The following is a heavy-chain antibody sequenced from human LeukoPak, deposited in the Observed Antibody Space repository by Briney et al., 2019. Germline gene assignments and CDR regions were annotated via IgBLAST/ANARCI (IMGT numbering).Heavy chain of an antibody. CDR1: GGSISSSSYY. CDR3: ARHLYDIRRLVRWFDP. V-gene: IGHV4-39*01. D-gene: IGHD3-9*01. J-gene: IGHJ5*02. CDR2: IYYSGST. Sequence: SETLSPTCTVSGGSISSSSYYWGWIRQPPGKGLEWIGSIYYSGSTYYNPSLKSRVTISVDTSKNQFSLKLSSVTAADTAVYYCARHLYDIRRLVRWFDPWGQGTLVTVSS.